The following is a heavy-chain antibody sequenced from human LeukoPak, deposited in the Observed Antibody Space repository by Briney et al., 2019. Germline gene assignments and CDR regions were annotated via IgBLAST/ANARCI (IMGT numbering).Heavy chain of an antibody. CDR3: ARETASKYYYDTGGYSDY. CDR2: ISTDDET. Sequence: GGSLRLSCVAAGISVSSNHITWVRQAPGKGLEWVSLISTDDETHYADSVKGRFTVSRDTSKNTVYLQMNSLRAEDTAVYYCARETASKYYYDTGGYSDYWGQGTLVTVSS. CDR1: GISVSSNH. D-gene: IGHD3-22*01. V-gene: IGHV3-66*01. J-gene: IGHJ4*02.